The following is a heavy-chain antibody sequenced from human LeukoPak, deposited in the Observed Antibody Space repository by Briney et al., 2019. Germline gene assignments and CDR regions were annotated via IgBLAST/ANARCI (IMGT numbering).Heavy chain of an antibody. CDR1: GYTFTGYY. CDR2: INPNSGGT. CDR3: ARDSAVVVPAALYYYYYYMDV. V-gene: IGHV1-2*02. D-gene: IGHD2-2*01. Sequence: GASVKVSCKASGYTFTGYYMHWVRQAPGQGLEYMGWINPNSGGTNYAQKFQGRVTMTRDTSISTAYMELSRLRSDDTAVYYCARDSAVVVPAALYYYYYYMDVWGKGTTVTVSS. J-gene: IGHJ6*03.